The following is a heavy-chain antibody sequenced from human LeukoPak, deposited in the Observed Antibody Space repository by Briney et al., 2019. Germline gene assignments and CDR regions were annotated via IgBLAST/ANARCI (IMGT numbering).Heavy chain of an antibody. J-gene: IGHJ4*02. CDR2: LYTDGST. Sequence: GGSLRLSCAASGITVSSNYMSWVRQAPGKGLEWVSVLYTDGSTNYADSVKGRFTISRDNSKHTLYIQMNSLRVEDTAVYYCARADYFDSSGYYFDNWGQGALVTSSS. CDR1: GITVSSNY. D-gene: IGHD3-22*01. CDR3: ARADYFDSSGYYFDN. V-gene: IGHV3-53*01.